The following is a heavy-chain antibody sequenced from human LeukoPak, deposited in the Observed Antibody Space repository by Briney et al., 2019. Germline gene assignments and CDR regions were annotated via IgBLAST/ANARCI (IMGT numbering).Heavy chain of an antibody. Sequence: PSETLSLTCTVSGGSISSGGYYWSWIRQHPGKGLEWIGYIYYSGSTYYNPSLKSRVTISVDTSKNQFSLKLSSVTAADTAMYYCARGREEDYYYYGMDVWGQGTTVTVSS. CDR2: IYYSGST. J-gene: IGHJ6*02. D-gene: IGHD1-26*01. V-gene: IGHV4-31*03. CDR1: GGSISSGGYY. CDR3: ARGREEDYYYYGMDV.